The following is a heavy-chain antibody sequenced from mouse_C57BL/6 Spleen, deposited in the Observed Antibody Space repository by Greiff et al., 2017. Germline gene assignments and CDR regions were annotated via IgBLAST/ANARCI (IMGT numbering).Heavy chain of an antibody. CDR3: ARGLLRWNYAMDY. J-gene: IGHJ4*01. CDR1: GFNIKDYY. D-gene: IGHD1-1*01. CDR2: IDPEDGET. Sequence: VQLKESGAELVKPGASVKLSCTASGFNIKDYYMHWVKQRTEQGLEWIGRIDPEDGETKYAPKFQGKATITADTSSNTAYLQLSSLTSEDTAVYYCARGLLRWNYAMDYWGQGTSVTVSS. V-gene: IGHV14-2*01.